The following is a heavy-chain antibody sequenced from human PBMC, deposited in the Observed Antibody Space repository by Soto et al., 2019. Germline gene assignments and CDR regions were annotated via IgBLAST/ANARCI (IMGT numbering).Heavy chain of an antibody. V-gene: IGHV4-39*01. CDR3: ARPTAVADYYFDY. CDR1: GGSISSSSYY. Sequence: SETLSLTCTVSGGSISSSSYYWGWIRQTPGKGLEWIGSIYYSGSTYYNPSLKSRVTISVDTSKNQFSLKLSSVTAADTAVYYCARPTAVADYYFDYWGQGTLVTVS. J-gene: IGHJ4*02. D-gene: IGHD6-19*01. CDR2: IYYSGST.